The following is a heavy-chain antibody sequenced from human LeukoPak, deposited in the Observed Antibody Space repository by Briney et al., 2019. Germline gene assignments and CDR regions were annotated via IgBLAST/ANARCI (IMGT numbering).Heavy chain of an antibody. CDR1: GFTFSSYG. Sequence: GGSLRLSCAASGFTFSSYGMHWVRQAPGKGLEWVAFIRYDGSNKYYADSVKGRFTISRDNSKNTLYLQMNSLRAEDTAVYYCAKPIIVGASSYYYYMDVWGKGTTVTISS. V-gene: IGHV3-30*02. CDR3: AKPIIVGASSYYYYMDV. D-gene: IGHD1-26*01. J-gene: IGHJ6*03. CDR2: IRYDGSNK.